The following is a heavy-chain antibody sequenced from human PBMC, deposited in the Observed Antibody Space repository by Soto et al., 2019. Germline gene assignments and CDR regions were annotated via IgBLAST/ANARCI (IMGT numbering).Heavy chain of an antibody. D-gene: IGHD6-13*01. CDR1: GFTFAHYA. J-gene: IGHJ6*02. CDR3: ARDNGVGGSWYRYDYYYYGMDV. V-gene: IGHV3-30*03. CDR2: MSHDENRK. Sequence: GGSLRLSCAASGFTFAHYAMHWVRHSPGKGLEWVAFMSHDENRKLYSDSVKGRFTISRDNSKSTLYLQMSRLRAEDTAVYYCARDNGVGGSWYRYDYYYYGMDVWGQGTTVTVSS.